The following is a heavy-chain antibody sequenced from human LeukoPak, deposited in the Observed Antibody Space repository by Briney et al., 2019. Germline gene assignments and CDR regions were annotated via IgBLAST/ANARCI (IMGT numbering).Heavy chain of an antibody. CDR2: LYYSGST. CDR1: GDSISSRTSY. V-gene: IGHV4-39*07. CDR3: ARQPYNGGQSLDY. J-gene: IGHJ4*02. Sequence: KASETLSLTCTVSGDSISSRTSYWGWVRQSPGKELEWIGNLYYSGSTYYNPSLESRVTISVDTSKSQFSLNLSSVAAADTAVYYCARQPYNGGQSLDYWGQGILVTVSS. D-gene: IGHD2-8*01.